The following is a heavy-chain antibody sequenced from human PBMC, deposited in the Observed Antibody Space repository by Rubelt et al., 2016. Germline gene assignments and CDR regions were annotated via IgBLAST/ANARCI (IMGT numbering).Heavy chain of an antibody. Sequence: GGGVVQPGRSLRLPCAASGLTFSSYGMHWVRQAPGKGLEWVSTISGSGDSTFHADSVMGRFTISRDTSKNTLYLQMNSLRAEDTAVYYCSTGGKGRAMDVWGQGTTVIVSS. CDR3: STGGKGRAMDV. J-gene: IGHJ6*02. D-gene: IGHD1-1*01. CDR2: ISGSGDST. CDR1: GLTFSSYG. V-gene: IGHV3-23*01.